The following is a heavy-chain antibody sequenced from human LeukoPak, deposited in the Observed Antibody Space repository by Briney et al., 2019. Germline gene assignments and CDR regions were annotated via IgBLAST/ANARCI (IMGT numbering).Heavy chain of an antibody. CDR2: INPSGGST. CDR1: GYIFTSYY. V-gene: IGHV1-46*01. J-gene: IGHJ5*02. CDR3: ARESHRGYSGYNYWFDP. Sequence: ASVKVSCKASGYIFTSYYMHWVRQAPGQGLEWMGIINPSGGSTSYAQKFQGRVTMTRDTSTSTVYMELSSLRSEDTAVYYCARESHRGYSGYNYWFDPWGQGTLVTVSS. D-gene: IGHD5-12*01.